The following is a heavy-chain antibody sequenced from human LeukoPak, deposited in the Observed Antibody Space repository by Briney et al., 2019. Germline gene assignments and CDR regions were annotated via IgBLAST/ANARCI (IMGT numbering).Heavy chain of an antibody. D-gene: IGHD3-16*02. Sequence: PGGSLRLSCAASGFTFSSYEMNWVRQAPGKGLEWVSYISSSGSTIYYADSVKGRFTISRDNAKNSLYLQMNSLRAEDTAVYYCARGFRDYVWGSYRPFDYWGQGTLVTVSS. J-gene: IGHJ4*02. V-gene: IGHV3-48*03. CDR3: ARGFRDYVWGSYRPFDY. CDR2: ISSSGSTI. CDR1: GFTFSSYE.